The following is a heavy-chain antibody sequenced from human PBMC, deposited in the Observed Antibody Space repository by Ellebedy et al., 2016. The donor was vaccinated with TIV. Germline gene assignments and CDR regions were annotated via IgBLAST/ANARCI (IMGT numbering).Heavy chain of an antibody. V-gene: IGHV3-23*01. CDR2: ISGSGGST. D-gene: IGHD6-13*01. CDR1: GFTFSSYG. CDR3: AKDSGDSSWYVDY. J-gene: IGHJ4*02. Sequence: GESLKISCAASGFTFSSYGMHWVRQAPGKGLEWVSAISGSGGSTYYADSVEGRFTISRDNSKNTLYLQMNSLRAEDTALYYCAKDSGDSSWYVDYWGQGTLVTVSS.